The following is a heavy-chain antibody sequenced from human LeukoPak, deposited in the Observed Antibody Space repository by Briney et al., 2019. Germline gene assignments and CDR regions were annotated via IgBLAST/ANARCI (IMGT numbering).Heavy chain of an antibody. CDR1: GGSFSGYY. Sequence: SETLSLTCAVYGGSFSGYYWSWIRQPPGKGLEWIGEINHSGSTNYNPSLKSRVTISVDTSKNQFSLKLSSVTAADTAVYYCARGGVGATYAGFDYWGQGTLVPVSS. CDR2: INHSGST. J-gene: IGHJ4*02. CDR3: ARGGVGATYAGFDY. D-gene: IGHD1-26*01. V-gene: IGHV4-34*01.